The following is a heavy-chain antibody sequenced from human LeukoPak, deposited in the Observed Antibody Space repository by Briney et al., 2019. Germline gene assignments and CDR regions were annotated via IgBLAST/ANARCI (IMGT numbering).Heavy chain of an antibody. J-gene: IGHJ4*02. CDR1: GGTFSSYA. Sequence: SVKVSCKSSGGTFSSYAISWVRQAPGQGLEWMGRIIPILGIANYAQKFQGRVTITADKSTSTAYMELSSLRSEDTAVYYCARVFSAGTGTNFDYWGQGTLVTVSS. CDR3: ARVFSAGTGTNFDY. CDR2: IIPILGIA. V-gene: IGHV1-69*04. D-gene: IGHD6-19*01.